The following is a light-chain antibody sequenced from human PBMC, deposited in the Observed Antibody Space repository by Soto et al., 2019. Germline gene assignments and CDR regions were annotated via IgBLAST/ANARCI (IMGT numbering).Light chain of an antibody. CDR1: QGISSW. V-gene: IGKV1D-12*01. Sequence: DIHMTQSPSSVSASVGDGVTFTCRASQGISSWLAWYQQKPGKAPKLLIYAASTLQGAVPSRFSGRGSGTDFSLTISSLQPEDFATYYCQQTNIFPYTFGQGTKVDIK. CDR2: AAS. J-gene: IGKJ2*01. CDR3: QQTNIFPYT.